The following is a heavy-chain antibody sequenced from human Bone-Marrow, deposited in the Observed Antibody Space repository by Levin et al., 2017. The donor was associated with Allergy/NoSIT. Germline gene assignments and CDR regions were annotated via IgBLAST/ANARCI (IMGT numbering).Heavy chain of an antibody. CDR3: ARGASSTVVTIRNFDC. D-gene: IGHD4-23*01. Sequence: AGGSLRLSCAASGFTFSSYTMNWVRQAPGKGLEWVSSISSSSTTIYYADSVKGRFTISRDNAKNSLYLQMNSLRDEDTAVYYCARGASSTVVTIRNFDCWCQGTLVTVSS. V-gene: IGHV3-48*02. J-gene: IGHJ4*02. CDR2: ISSSSTTI. CDR1: GFTFSSYT.